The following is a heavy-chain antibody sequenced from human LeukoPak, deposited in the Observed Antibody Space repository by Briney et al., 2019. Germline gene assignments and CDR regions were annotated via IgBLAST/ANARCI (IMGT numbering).Heavy chain of an antibody. CDR1: GYTFTSYY. CDR3: ARESERGNAFDI. Sequence: ASVKVSCKASGYTFTSYYMHWVRQAPGQGLEWMGIINPSGGSTSYAQKSQGRVTMTRDTSTSTVYMELSSLRSEDTAVYYCARESERGNAFDIWGQGTMVTVSS. J-gene: IGHJ3*02. V-gene: IGHV1-46*01. D-gene: IGHD3-3*01. CDR2: INPSGGST.